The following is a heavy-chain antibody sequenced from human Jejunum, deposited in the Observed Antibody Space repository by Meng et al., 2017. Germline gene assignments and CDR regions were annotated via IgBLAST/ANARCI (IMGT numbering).Heavy chain of an antibody. J-gene: IGHJ4*02. Sequence: LRELGPVLGTPSGTLFLTSAVFGSSISNWLNWFRQPPGKGLEWIGDIYHRGTTNDNPSLQSRVTISVDTSENQFSLKLRSVTAADTAVYYCARVQGDFYDNDAYYSYFAYWGPGALVTVSS. CDR1: GSSISNW. D-gene: IGHD3-22*01. CDR2: IYHRGTT. CDR3: ARVQGDFYDNDAYYSYFAY. V-gene: IGHV4-4*02.